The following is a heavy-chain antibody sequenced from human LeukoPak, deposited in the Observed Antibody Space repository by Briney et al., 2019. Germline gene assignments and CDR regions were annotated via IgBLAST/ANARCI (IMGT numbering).Heavy chain of an antibody. CDR2: IKQDGSDK. Sequence: GGSLRLSCAASGFTFDDYDMHWVRQASGKGLEWLANIKQDGSDKQYVDSVKGRFTISRDNAKDSLSLQMNSLRVEDTAVYYCARDGPNKLGFESWGQGTLVTVSS. D-gene: IGHD4/OR15-4a*01. V-gene: IGHV3-7*01. J-gene: IGHJ4*02. CDR3: ARDGPNKLGFES. CDR1: GFTFDDYD.